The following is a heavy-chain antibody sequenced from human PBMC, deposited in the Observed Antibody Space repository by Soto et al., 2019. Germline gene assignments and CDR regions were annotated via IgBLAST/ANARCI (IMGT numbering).Heavy chain of an antibody. CDR1: GFSFSNYW. J-gene: IGHJ6*02. CDR2: ITHDGSST. CDR3: ARVAGRCSTTACELYGMDV. Sequence: EVRLVESGGGLVQPGGSLRLTCVASGFSFSNYWMHWVRQAPGQGPVWVSHITHDGSSTTYADSVKGRFTISRDNARNTLYLQVNSLRVEDTVVYYCARVAGRCSTTACELYGMDVWGQGTTVTVSS. V-gene: IGHV3-74*01. D-gene: IGHD2-2*01.